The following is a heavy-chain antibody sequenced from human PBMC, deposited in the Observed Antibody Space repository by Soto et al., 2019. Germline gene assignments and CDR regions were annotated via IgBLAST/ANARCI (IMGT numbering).Heavy chain of an antibody. CDR3: AKEYDIFTMNGGNFDY. CDR1: GFTFNNYA. J-gene: IGHJ4*02. V-gene: IGHV3-23*01. Sequence: HPGGSLRLSCAASGFTFNNYAMSWVRQAPGKGLEWVSAISYTGGTTYYADSVQGRFTISRDNSKNTLYLQMNILRAEDTAVYYCAKEYDIFTMNGGNFDYWGQRTLVTVSS. D-gene: IGHD3-9*01. CDR2: ISYTGGTT.